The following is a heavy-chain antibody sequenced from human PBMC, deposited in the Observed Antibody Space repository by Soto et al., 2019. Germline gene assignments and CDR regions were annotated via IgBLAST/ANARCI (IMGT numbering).Heavy chain of an antibody. V-gene: IGHV4-31*03. CDR2: IYYGGST. J-gene: IGHJ2*01. CDR3: ARNHEDYGDYNWYFDL. Sequence: QVQLQESGPGLVKPSQTLSLTCTVSGGSISSGGYYWSWIRQHPGKGLEWIGYIYYGGSTYYNPSLKSRVTISVDTSKNQFSLKLSSVTAADTAVYYCARNHEDYGDYNWYFDLWGRGTLVTVSS. D-gene: IGHD4-17*01. CDR1: GGSISSGGYY.